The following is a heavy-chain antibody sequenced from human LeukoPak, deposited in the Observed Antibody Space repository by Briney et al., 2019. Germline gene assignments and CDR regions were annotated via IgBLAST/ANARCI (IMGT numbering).Heavy chain of an antibody. CDR2: INTNTGNP. Sequence: ASVKVSCKASGYTFTSYAMNWVRQAPGPGLEWMGWINTNTGNPTYAQGFTGRFVFSFDTSVSTAYLQISCLKAEDTAVYYCARDGDYSGKNWFDPWGQGTLVTVSA. CDR3: ARDGDYSGKNWFDP. CDR1: GYTFTSYA. J-gene: IGHJ5*02. D-gene: IGHD4-11*01. V-gene: IGHV7-4-1*02.